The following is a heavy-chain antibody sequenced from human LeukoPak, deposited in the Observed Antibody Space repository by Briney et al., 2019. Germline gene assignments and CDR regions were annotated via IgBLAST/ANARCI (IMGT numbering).Heavy chain of an antibody. V-gene: IGHV3-53*01. CDR1: GFTFTSFW. CDR3: AKDRVGHWNYLSLMGNLDY. Sequence: GGSLRLSCAASGFTFTSFWMHWVRQAPGKGLEWVSVIYSGGSTYYADSVKGRFTISRDNSKNTLYLQMNSLRAEDTAVYYCAKDRVGHWNYLSLMGNLDYWGQGTLVTVSS. CDR2: IYSGGST. J-gene: IGHJ4*02. D-gene: IGHD1-7*01.